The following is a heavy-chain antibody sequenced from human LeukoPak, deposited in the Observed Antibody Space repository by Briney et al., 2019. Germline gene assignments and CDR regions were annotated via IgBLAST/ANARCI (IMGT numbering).Heavy chain of an antibody. D-gene: IGHD3-9*01. CDR1: GGTFSSYA. CDR2: IIPIFGTA. CDR3: ARSAYYDILTGYYLFDY. Sequence: SVKVSCKASGGTFSSYAISWVRQAPGQGLEWMGGIIPIFGTANYAQKFQGRVTITADESTSTAYMELSSLRSEDTAVYYCARSAYYDILTGYYLFDYWGQGTLVTVSS. J-gene: IGHJ4*02. V-gene: IGHV1-69*13.